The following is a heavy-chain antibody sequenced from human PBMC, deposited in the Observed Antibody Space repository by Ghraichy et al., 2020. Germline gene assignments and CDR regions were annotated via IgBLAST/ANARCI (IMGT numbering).Heavy chain of an antibody. J-gene: IGHJ4*02. CDR2: IYYSGST. CDR3: ASSPSYYFDY. CDR1: GGSISSSSYY. V-gene: IGHV4-39*01. Sequence: SETLSLTCTVSGGSISSSSYYWGWIRQPPGKGLEWIGSIYYSGSTDYNPSLKSRVTISVDTSKNQFSLKLSSVTAADTAVYYCASSPSYYFDYWGQGTLVTVSS.